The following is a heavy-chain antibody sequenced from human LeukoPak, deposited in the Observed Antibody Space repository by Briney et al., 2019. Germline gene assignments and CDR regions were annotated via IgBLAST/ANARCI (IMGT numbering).Heavy chain of an antibody. CDR1: GGDISSSSYY. D-gene: IGHD7-27*01. J-gene: IGHJ4*02. CDR3: ARHPWGLLGTDY. Sequence: SETLSLTCTVSGGDISSSSYYWGWIRQPPGKGLEWIGTINYSGSTYYNPSLKSRVTISVDTSKNQFSLKLSSVTAADTAVYYCARHPWGLLGTDYWGQGTLVTVSS. V-gene: IGHV4-39*01. CDR2: INYSGST.